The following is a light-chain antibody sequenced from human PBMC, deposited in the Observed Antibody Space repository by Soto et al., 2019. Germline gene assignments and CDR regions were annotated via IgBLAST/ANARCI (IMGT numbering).Light chain of an antibody. J-gene: IGKJ1*01. Sequence: ESVLTQSPGTLSLSPGERATLSCRASESVSSRYLAWYQQKPGQAPRLLIYGASSRATGIPDRFSGSGSGTDFTLTISSLEPEDFAVYYCQHYGRSPPSWTFGQGTKVEIK. CDR2: GAS. V-gene: IGKV3-20*01. CDR3: QHYGRSPPSWT. CDR1: ESVSSRY.